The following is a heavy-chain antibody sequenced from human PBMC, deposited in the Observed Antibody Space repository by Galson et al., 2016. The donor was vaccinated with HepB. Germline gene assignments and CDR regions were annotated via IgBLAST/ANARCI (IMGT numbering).Heavy chain of an antibody. CDR1: GFTFSSYA. V-gene: IGHV3-23*01. Sequence: SLRLSCAASGFTFSSYAMSWVRQAPGKGLEWVSVVSGSGGTTYYADSVKGRFTISRDNSKNTLYLQMNSLRAEDTAVYYCARDAGIAMEVVLHTGAFDPWGQGTPVTVSS. D-gene: IGHD3-22*01. CDR2: VSGSGGTT. CDR3: ARDAGIAMEVVLHTGAFDP. J-gene: IGHJ5*02.